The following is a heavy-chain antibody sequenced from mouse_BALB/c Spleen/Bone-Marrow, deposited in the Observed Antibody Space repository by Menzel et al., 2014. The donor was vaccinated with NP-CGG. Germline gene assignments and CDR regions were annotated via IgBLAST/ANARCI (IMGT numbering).Heavy chain of an antibody. CDR1: GYTFTDYN. V-gene: IGHV1-18*01. J-gene: IGHJ4*01. CDR3: ARTNMVTTLYFYALDC. Sequence: VQLQQSGPELVKPGASVKIPCKASGYTFTDYNMDWVKQSHGKSLEWIGYVNPNNGVTIYNQKFKGKATLTVDKSSSTAYMELRSLTSEDTAVYYCARTNMVTTLYFYALDCWGQGTSVTVSS. CDR2: VNPNNGVT. D-gene: IGHD2-1*01.